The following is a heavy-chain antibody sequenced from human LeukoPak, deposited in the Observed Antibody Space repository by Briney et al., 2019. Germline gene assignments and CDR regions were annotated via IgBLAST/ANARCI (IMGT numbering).Heavy chain of an antibody. D-gene: IGHD3-3*01. CDR1: GFTFSSYS. J-gene: IGHJ4*02. CDR3: AGDLSTIFGVVPFDY. Sequence: GGSLRLSCAASGFTFSSYSMNWVRQAPGKGLEWVSSISSSSSYIYYADSVKGRFTISRDNAKNSLYLQMTSMRAAELAVYYCAGDLSTIFGVVPFDYWGQGTLVTVSS. CDR2: ISSSSSYI. V-gene: IGHV3-21*01.